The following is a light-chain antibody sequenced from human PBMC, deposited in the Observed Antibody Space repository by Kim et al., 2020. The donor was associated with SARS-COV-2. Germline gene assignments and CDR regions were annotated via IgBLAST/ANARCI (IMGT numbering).Light chain of an antibody. CDR2: EVS. CDR1: SSDVGGYKY. CDR3: SSYIRGSTNYV. J-gene: IGLJ1*01. Sequence: QSLTISCTGTSSDVGGYKYVSWYQQHPGKAPKLVIYEVSNRPSGVSNRFSGSKSGNTASLTISGLQAEDEADYYCSSYIRGSTNYVFGTGTKVTVL. V-gene: IGLV2-14*01.